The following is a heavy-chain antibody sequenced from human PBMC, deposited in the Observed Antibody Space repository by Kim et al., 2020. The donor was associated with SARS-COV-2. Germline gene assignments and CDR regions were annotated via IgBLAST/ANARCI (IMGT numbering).Heavy chain of an antibody. D-gene: IGHD6-13*01. CDR1: GYTLYELS. CDR3: ATVGGIAAAGYYFDY. V-gene: IGHV1-24*01. CDR2: FDPEDGET. J-gene: IGHJ4*02. Sequence: ASVKVSCKVSGYTLYELSMHWVRQAPGKGLEWMGGFDPEDGETIYAQKFQGRVTITEDTTTDKAYMVLSSLRSEDTVVYYYATVGGIAAAGYYFDYCGQ.